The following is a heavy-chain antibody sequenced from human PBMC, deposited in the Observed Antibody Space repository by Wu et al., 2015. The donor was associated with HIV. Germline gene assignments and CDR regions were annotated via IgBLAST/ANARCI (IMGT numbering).Heavy chain of an antibody. D-gene: IGHD5-12*01. CDR2: INPLFGTT. Sequence: QVQLVQFGAEVKKPGSSMKVTCKASGDGFTSYAVSWVRQAPGQGLEWMEGINPLFGTTKHVQRFQDRVTFSTDESKRTVYMELSSLRNEDTAVYYCARNTDSVATSLYSLGVWGQGTTVTVSS. J-gene: IGHJ6*02. V-gene: IGHV1-69*05. CDR1: GDGFTSYA. CDR3: ARNTDSVATSLYSLGV.